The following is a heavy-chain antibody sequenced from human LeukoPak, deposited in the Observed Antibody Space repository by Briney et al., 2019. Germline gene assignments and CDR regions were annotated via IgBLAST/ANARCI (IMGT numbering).Heavy chain of an antibody. CDR2: IYTSGST. J-gene: IGHJ5*02. V-gene: IGHV4-61*02. D-gene: IGHD4-11*01. CDR1: GGSISSGSSY. Sequence: SQTLSLTCTVSGGSISSGSSYWSWIRQPAGKGLEWIGRIYTSGSTNYNPSLKSRVTISVDTSKNQFSLKLSSVTAADTAVYYCARDMNKRALNYGYNWFDPWGQGTLVTVSS. CDR3: ARDMNKRALNYGYNWFDP.